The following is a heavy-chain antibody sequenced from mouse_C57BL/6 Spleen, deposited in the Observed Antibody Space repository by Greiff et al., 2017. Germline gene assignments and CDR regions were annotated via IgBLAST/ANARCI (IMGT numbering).Heavy chain of an antibody. Sequence: QVHVKQSGPELVKPGASVKLSCKASGYTFTSYDINWVKQRPGQGLEWIGWIYPRDGSTKYNEKFKGKATLTVDTSSSTAYMELHSLTSEDSAVYFCARLEGYDYFDYWGQGTTLTVSS. CDR3: ARLEGYDYFDY. CDR1: GYTFTSYD. V-gene: IGHV1-85*01. D-gene: IGHD2-2*01. J-gene: IGHJ2*01. CDR2: IYPRDGST.